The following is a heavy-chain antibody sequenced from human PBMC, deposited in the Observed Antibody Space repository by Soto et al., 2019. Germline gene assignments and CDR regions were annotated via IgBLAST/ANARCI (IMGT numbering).Heavy chain of an antibody. Sequence: QVQLVESGGGVVQPGRSLRLSCVASGFTLSGHGMHWVRQAPGKGLERVAVITYDGSEIHYSDSVKGRFTISRDTSKNMGYLQMNSLKTEDTAMYYCAREQGYGYYRVADYWGQGTLVTVSS. J-gene: IGHJ4*02. CDR2: ITYDGSEI. D-gene: IGHD1-26*01. CDR3: AREQGYGYYRVADY. CDR1: GFTLSGHG. V-gene: IGHV3-30*03.